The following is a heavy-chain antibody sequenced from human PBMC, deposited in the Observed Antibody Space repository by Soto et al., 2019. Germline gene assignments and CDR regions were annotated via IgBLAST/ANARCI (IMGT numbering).Heavy chain of an antibody. Sequence: PSETLSLTCAVYGGSVNGYYWNWIRQPPGKGLEWIGEINHTGGTHYNPSLKSRVTMSVDTSKNQFSLRLSSVTAADTAIYYCATRITVFGLLIPPFEPWGQGTQVNVSS. D-gene: IGHD3-3*01. V-gene: IGHV4-34*01. CDR3: ATRITVFGLLIPPFEP. CDR1: GGSVNGYY. CDR2: INHTGGT. J-gene: IGHJ5*02.